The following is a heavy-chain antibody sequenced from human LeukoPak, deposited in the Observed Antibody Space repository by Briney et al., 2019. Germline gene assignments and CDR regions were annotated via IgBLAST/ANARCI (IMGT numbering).Heavy chain of an antibody. J-gene: IGHJ6*02. Sequence: GGSLRLSCAASGFTFSSYSMNLVRQAPGKGLEWVSSISSSSSYIYYADSVKGRFTISRDNAKNSLYLQMNSLRAEDTAVYYCARDFSSQDGMDVWGQGTTVTVSS. CDR3: ARDFSSQDGMDV. CDR1: GFTFSSYS. D-gene: IGHD2-2*01. V-gene: IGHV3-21*01. CDR2: ISSSSSYI.